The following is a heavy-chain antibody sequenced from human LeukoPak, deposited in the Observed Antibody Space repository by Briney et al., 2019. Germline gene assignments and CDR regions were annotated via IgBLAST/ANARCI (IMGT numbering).Heavy chain of an antibody. CDR1: GGSISSSSYY. D-gene: IGHD3-9*01. V-gene: IGHV4-39*07. CDR3: ARETRYFDWLLSY. Sequence: SETPSLTCTVSGGSISSSSYYWGWIRQPPGKGLEWIGSIYYSGSTYYNPSLKSRVTISVDTSKNQFSLKLSSVTAADTAVYYCARETRYFDWLLSYWGQGTLVTVSS. CDR2: IYYSGST. J-gene: IGHJ4*02.